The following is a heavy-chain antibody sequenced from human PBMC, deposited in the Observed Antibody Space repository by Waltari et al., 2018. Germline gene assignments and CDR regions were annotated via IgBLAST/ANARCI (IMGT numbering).Heavy chain of an antibody. J-gene: IGHJ3*02. D-gene: IGHD2-15*01. CDR1: GGSISSSTYY. CDR2: IYYSGST. V-gene: IGHV4-39*01. Sequence: QMQLQESGPGLVKPSEPLSLTCTVSGGSISSSTYYWVCVRQPPGKVLECIGNIYYSGSTYYKPSLKSRLTISVDTSKNQFSLNLRSVTAADTAVYYCARLPISLGVGSVFDIWGQGTMVTVSS. CDR3: ARLPISLGVGSVFDI.